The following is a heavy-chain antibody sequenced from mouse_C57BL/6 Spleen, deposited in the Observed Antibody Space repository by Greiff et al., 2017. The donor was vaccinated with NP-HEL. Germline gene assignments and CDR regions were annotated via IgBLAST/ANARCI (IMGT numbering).Heavy chain of an antibody. J-gene: IGHJ4*01. Sequence: QVQLKQPGAELVKPGASVKLSCKASGYTFTSYWMHWVKQRPGQGLEWIGMIHPNSGSTNYNEKFKSKATLTVDKSSSTAYMQLSSLTSEDSAVYYCARTITTVVATRYYAMDYWGQGTSVTVSS. CDR1: GYTFTSYW. CDR3: ARTITTVVATRYYAMDY. CDR2: IHPNSGST. V-gene: IGHV1-64*01. D-gene: IGHD1-1*01.